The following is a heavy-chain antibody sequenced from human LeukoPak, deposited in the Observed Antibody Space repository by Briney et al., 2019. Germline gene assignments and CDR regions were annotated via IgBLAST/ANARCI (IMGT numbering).Heavy chain of an antibody. D-gene: IGHD3-10*01. V-gene: IGHV1-2*04. CDR1: GYTFTGYY. J-gene: IGHJ5*02. CDR3: GKGGLLKRRGADGNNWFDP. CDR2: MNLNSGGT. Sequence: APVKVSCKASGYTFTGYYMHWVRQAPGHGLEWMGWMNLNSGGTNYAQKLQAWGTMTRAPAISTGYMELSRLRAYEPAAYYCGKGGLLKRRGADGNNWFDPWGQGTLVTVSS.